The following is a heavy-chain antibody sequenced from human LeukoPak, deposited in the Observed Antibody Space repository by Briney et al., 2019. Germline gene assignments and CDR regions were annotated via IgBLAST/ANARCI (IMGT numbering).Heavy chain of an antibody. CDR2: IFPGDSDT. J-gene: IGHJ4*02. D-gene: IGHD5-12*01. CDR3: ARQRGTYSDYDQLY. V-gene: IGHV5-51*07. CDR1: GYSFTKYW. Sequence: GESLKISCKGSGYSFTKYWIGWVHQMPGKGLEWMGIIFPGDSDTRYGPSFQGQVTISADKSIGTAYLQWSSLQASDTAMYYCARQRGTYSDYDQLYWGQGTLVTVSS.